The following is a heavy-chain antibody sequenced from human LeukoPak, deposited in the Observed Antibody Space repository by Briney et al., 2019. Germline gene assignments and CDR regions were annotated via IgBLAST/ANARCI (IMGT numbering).Heavy chain of an antibody. J-gene: IGHJ4*02. CDR1: GFTFSSYA. V-gene: IGHV3-30-3*01. D-gene: IGHD6-13*01. CDR3: AKDSSSSWSFDY. Sequence: PGGSLRLSCAASGFTFSSYAMHWVRQAPGKGLEWVAVISYDGSNKYYADSVKGRFTISRDNSKNTLYLQMNSLRAEDTAVYYCAKDSSSSWSFDYWGQGTLVTVSS. CDR2: ISYDGSNK.